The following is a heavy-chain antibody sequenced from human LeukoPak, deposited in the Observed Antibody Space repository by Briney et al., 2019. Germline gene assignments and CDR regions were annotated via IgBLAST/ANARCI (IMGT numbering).Heavy chain of an antibody. Sequence: GGSLRLSCAASGFTFSSYSMNWVRQAPGKGLEWVANIKQDGSEKYYVDSVKGRFTISRDNAKNLLYLQMNSLRAEDTAVYYCARDGIVDWSFDYWGPGTLVTVSS. CDR1: GFTFSSYS. CDR2: IKQDGSEK. D-gene: IGHD3/OR15-3a*01. V-gene: IGHV3-7*01. J-gene: IGHJ4*02. CDR3: ARDGIVDWSFDY.